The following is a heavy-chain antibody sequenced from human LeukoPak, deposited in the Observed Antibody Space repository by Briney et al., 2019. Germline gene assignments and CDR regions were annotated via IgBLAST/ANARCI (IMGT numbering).Heavy chain of an antibody. CDR2: MNPNSGNT. D-gene: IGHD6-19*01. V-gene: IGHV1-8*01. J-gene: IGHJ5*02. CDR1: GYTFTSYD. CDR3: ARGFTSGWYANWFDP. Sequence: ASVKVSCKASGYTFTSYDINWVRQATEQGLEWMGWMNPNSGNTDYVEKFQGRVNMTRDASISTAHMELSSLRSEDTAVYYCARGFTSGWYANWFDPWGQGTLVTVSS.